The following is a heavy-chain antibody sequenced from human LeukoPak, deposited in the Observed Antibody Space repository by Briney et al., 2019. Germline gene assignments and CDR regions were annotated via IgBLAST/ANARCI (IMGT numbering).Heavy chain of an antibody. CDR1: GGSIRSGFYY. J-gene: IGHJ4*02. CDR3: ARHPRITMIVVAHFDY. V-gene: IGHV4-61*09. CDR2: ISTTGST. D-gene: IGHD3-22*01. Sequence: SETLSLTCTVSGGSIRSGFYYWNWIGQPAGKGLEWIGHISTTGSTNYNPSLKSRVTISVDTSKNQFSLKLSSVTAADTAVYYCARHPRITMIVVAHFDYWGQGTLVTVSS.